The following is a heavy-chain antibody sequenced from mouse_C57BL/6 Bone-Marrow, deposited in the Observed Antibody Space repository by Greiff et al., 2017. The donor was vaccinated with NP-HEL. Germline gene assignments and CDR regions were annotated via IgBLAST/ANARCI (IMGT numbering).Heavy chain of an antibody. J-gene: IGHJ2*01. Sequence: QVQLQQSGAELVRPGASVKLSCKASGYTFTDYYINWVKQRPGQGLEWIARIYPGSGNTYYNEKFKGKATLTAEKSSSTAYMQLSSLTSEDSAVYFCARNLYYSLFDYWGQGTTLTVSS. CDR1: GYTFTDYY. CDR3: ARNLYYSLFDY. CDR2: IYPGSGNT. D-gene: IGHD2-12*01. V-gene: IGHV1-76*01.